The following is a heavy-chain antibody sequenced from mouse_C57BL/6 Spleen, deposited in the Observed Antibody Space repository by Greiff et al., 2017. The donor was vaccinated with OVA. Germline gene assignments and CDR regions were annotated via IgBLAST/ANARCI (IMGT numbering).Heavy chain of an antibody. D-gene: IGHD1-1*01. J-gene: IGHJ3*01. Sequence: EVQLQQSGPELVKPGASVKISCKASGYTFTDYYMNWVKQSHGKSLEWIGDINPNNGGTSYNQKFKGKATLTVDKSSSTAYMELRSLTSEDSAVDYCASPPVVAKDWFAYWGQGTLVTVSA. V-gene: IGHV1-26*01. CDR2: INPNNGGT. CDR1: GYTFTDYY. CDR3: ASPPVVAKDWFAY.